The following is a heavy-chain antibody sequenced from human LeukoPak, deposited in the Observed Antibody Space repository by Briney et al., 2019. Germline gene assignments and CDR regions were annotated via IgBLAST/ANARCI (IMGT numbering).Heavy chain of an antibody. D-gene: IGHD1-26*01. CDR1: GFTFSSYW. V-gene: IGHV3-7*01. Sequence: GGSLRLSCAASGFTFSSYWMSWVRQAPGKGLEWVANIKQDGSEKYYVDSVKGRFTISRDNAKNSLYLQMNSLRAEDTAVYYCARAGLGSYLTLRLFIGNFFDYWGQGTLVTVSS. CDR3: ARAGLGSYLTLRLFIGNFFDY. J-gene: IGHJ4*02. CDR2: IKQDGSEK.